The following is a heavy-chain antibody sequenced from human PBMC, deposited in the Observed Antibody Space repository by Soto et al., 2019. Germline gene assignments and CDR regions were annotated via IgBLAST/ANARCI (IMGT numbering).Heavy chain of an antibody. J-gene: IGHJ6*02. CDR2: IALGGIA. CDR3: ARDPFSDYYYYGLEV. D-gene: IGHD3-3*01. CDR1: GFSVSRSY. V-gene: IGHV3-66*01. Sequence: QLVESGGGLVQPGGSLRLSCAASGFSVSRSYTTWVRPAPRKGLERVPTIALGGIAHYTDSVKGRFTISRDSSQTTFYLQITRLSAEDPAVYFCARDPFSDYYYYGLEVWGPGTRVTVSS.